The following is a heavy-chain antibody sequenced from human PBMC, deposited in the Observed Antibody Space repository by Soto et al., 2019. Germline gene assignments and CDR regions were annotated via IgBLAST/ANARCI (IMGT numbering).Heavy chain of an antibody. V-gene: IGHV4-30-4*01. Sequence: ASETLSLTCTVSGGSISSGDYYWSWIRQPPGKGLEWIGYIYYSGSTYYNPSLKSRVTISVDTSKNQFSLKLSSVTAADTAVYYCARDITYYYGSGSYGGNWFDPWGQGTLVTVSS. CDR2: IYYSGST. CDR3: ARDITYYYGSGSYGGNWFDP. J-gene: IGHJ5*02. CDR1: GGSISSGDYY. D-gene: IGHD3-10*01.